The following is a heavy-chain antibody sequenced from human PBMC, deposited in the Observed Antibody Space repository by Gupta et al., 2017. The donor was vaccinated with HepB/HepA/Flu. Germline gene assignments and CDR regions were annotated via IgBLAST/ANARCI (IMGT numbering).Heavy chain of an antibody. CDR3: AAPRYCSSTSCYRETYYYYMDV. V-gene: IGHV1-69*01. Sequence: QVQLVQSGAEVKKPGSSVKVSCKASGGTFSSYAISWVRQAPGQGLEWMGGIIPIFGTANYAQKFQGRVTITADESTSTAYMELSSLRSEDTAVYYCAAPRYCSSTSCYRETYYYYMDVWGKGTTVTVSS. D-gene: IGHD2-2*01. CDR2: IIPIFGTA. J-gene: IGHJ6*03. CDR1: GGTFSSYA.